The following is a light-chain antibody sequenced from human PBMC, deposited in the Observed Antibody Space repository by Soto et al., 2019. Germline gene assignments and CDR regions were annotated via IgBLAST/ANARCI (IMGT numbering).Light chain of an antibody. J-gene: IGLJ1*01. CDR2: EVS. CDR1: NTDVGGYNF. V-gene: IGLV2-14*01. Sequence: QSALTQPASVSGSPGQSITISCTGTNTDVGGYNFVSWFQQYPGKAPKLMIFEVSNRPSGVSDRFSGSKSGNTASLTISGLQAEDEADYYCPSYTSFNTRVFGTGTKVTVL. CDR3: PSYTSFNTRV.